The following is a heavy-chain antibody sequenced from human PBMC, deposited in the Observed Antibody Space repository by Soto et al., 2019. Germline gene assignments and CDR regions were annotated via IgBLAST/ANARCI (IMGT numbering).Heavy chain of an antibody. CDR3: ARDQTDSGGYSDS. V-gene: IGHV3-11*06. J-gene: IGHJ4*02. CDR2: ISSSDAGSYT. CDR1: GLTFSDYY. D-gene: IGHD3-22*01. Sequence: PGGSLRLSCAASGLTFSDYYMSWIRQAPGKGLEWLSYISSSDAGSYTNSADSVKGRFTISRDNSKNTVYLQVSKLRAEDTAVYFCARDQTDSGGYSDSWGQGTLVTVSS.